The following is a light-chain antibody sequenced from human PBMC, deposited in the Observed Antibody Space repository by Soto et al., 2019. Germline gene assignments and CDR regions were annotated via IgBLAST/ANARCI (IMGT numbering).Light chain of an antibody. V-gene: IGLV2-23*01. CDR2: EGT. Sequence: QSALTQAASMSESPGHSITISCAGTSSDVGAYNLVSWYQQHPGKAPRLIIYEGTKRPSGISHRFSGSKSDNTASLTISGLRAEDEAHYHCCSYAGSRTFVFGGGTKVTVL. CDR3: CSYAGSRTFV. J-gene: IGLJ3*02. CDR1: SSDVGAYNL.